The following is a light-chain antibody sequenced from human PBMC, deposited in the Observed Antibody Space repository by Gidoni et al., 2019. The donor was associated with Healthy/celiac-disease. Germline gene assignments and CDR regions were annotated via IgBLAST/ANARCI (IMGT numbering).Light chain of an antibody. CDR3: QQSYSTLYT. J-gene: IGKJ2*01. V-gene: IGKV1-39*01. Sequence: DIHMTLSPSYRSASVGDRVTITCRASQSISSYLKWYQQKPGKAPKLLIYAASSLQSGVPSRFSGSGSGTYFTLTISRLQAEDFATYYCQQSYSTLYTFGQGTKLEIK. CDR1: QSISSY. CDR2: AAS.